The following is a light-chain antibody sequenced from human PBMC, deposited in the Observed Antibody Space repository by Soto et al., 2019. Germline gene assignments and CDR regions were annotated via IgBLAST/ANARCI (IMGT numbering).Light chain of an antibody. CDR1: QGIRSD. J-gene: IGKJ5*01. Sequence: IQLTQSPSSLSASVGDRVVITCRASQGIRSDFALVQQKPGKAHKLLIYLISTLHSGVPSRFSGSGSGTDFTLTISSLHPEDFATYYCQQYNDSFPYTFGQGTRLEI. CDR2: LIS. V-gene: IGKV1-9*01. CDR3: QQYNDSFPYT.